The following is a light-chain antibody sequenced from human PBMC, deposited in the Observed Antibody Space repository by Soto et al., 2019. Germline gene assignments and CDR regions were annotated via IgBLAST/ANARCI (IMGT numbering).Light chain of an antibody. CDR1: QSISSW. CDR3: QQTYSRPWT. V-gene: IGKV1-39*01. Sequence: DIPMTQSPSTLSASVGDRVTITCRASQSISSWLAWYQQKPGKAPKLLMYGASTLQSGVPSRFSGSGSGTDFTLTISSLQPEDFATYHCQQTYSRPWTFGQGTEVEIK. J-gene: IGKJ1*01. CDR2: GAS.